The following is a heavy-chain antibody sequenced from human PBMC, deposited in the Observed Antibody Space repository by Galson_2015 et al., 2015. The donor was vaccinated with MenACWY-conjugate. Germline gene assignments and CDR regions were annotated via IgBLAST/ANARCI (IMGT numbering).Heavy chain of an antibody. J-gene: IGHJ5*02. V-gene: IGHV3-48*01. CDR3: AERQWLVT. CDR2: ISSSSSKI. D-gene: IGHD6-19*01. CDR1: GFIFSSNS. Sequence: SLRLSCAASGFIFSSNSMHWVRQAPGKGLEWVSYISSSSSKIYYADSVKGRFTISRDNAKNSLYLQMNSLRAEDTAVYYCAERQWLVTWGQGTLVTVSS.